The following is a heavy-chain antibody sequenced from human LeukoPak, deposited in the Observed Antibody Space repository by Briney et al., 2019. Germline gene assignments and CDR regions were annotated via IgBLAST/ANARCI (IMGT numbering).Heavy chain of an antibody. CDR1: GYTFTSYG. V-gene: IGHV1-18*01. J-gene: IGHJ6*02. CDR3: ARDQLIAVAGNYYYYGMDV. CDR2: ISAYNGNT. Sequence: ASVKVSCKASGYTFTSYGISWVRQAPGQGLEWMGWISAYNGNTNYAQKLQGRVTMTTDTSTSTAYMELRSLRSDDTAVYYCARDQLIAVAGNYYYYGMDVWGQGTTVTVPS. D-gene: IGHD6-19*01.